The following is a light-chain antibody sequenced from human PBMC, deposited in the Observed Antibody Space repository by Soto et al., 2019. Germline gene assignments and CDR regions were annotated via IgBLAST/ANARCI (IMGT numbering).Light chain of an antibody. CDR2: GAS. CDR1: QSVSSGY. Sequence: EIVLTQSPGTLSLSPGARVPLSCRASQSVSSGYLAWYQHKPGQAPRLLIFGASIRSAGIPDRFTGSGSGADFTLTISRLEPEDFAVYYCQQYGSSPRTFGQGTKV. CDR3: QQYGSSPRT. V-gene: IGKV3-20*01. J-gene: IGKJ1*01.